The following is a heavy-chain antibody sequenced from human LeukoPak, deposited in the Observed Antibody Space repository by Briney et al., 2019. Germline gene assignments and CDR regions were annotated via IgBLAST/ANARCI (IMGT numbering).Heavy chain of an antibody. V-gene: IGHV3-30*18. CDR3: AKDGRYSSSWYHYYYGMDV. CDR2: ISYDGSNK. Sequence: GGSLRLSCAASGFTFSSYGMHWVRQAPGKGLEWVAVISYDGSNKYYADSVKGRFTISRDNSKNTLYLQMNSLRAEGTAVYYCAKDGRYSSSWYHYYYGMDVWGQGTTVTVSS. CDR1: GFTFSSYG. D-gene: IGHD6-13*01. J-gene: IGHJ6*02.